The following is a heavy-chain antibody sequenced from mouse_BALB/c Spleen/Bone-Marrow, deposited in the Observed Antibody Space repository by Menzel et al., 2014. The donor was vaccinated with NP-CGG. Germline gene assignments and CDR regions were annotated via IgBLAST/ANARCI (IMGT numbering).Heavy chain of an antibody. CDR2: INPDSSTI. J-gene: IGHJ2*01. Sequence: EVQLQESGGGLVQPGGSLKLSCAASGFDFSRYWMSWVRQAPGKGLEWIGEINPDSSTINYTPSLKDKFIISRDNAKNPLYLQMSKVRSEDTALYYCARQGYYGEGDYWGQGTTLTVSS. V-gene: IGHV4-1*02. D-gene: IGHD2-13*01. CDR3: ARQGYYGEGDY. CDR1: GFDFSRYW.